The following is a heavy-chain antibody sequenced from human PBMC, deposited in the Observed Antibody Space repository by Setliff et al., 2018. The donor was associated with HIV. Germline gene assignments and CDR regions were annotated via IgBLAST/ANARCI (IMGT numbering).Heavy chain of an antibody. V-gene: IGHV1-8*02. D-gene: IGHD6-19*01. Sequence: GASVKVSCKVSGYTFISYDINWVRQATGQGLEWMGWMNPNSGNTGYAQKFQGRVTMTRNTSISTAYMELSSLRSEDTAVHYCARAVSEWRQWLVLEWFDPWGQGTLVTVSS. CDR3: ARAVSEWRQWLVLEWFDP. CDR2: MNPNSGNT. J-gene: IGHJ5*02. CDR1: GYTFISYD.